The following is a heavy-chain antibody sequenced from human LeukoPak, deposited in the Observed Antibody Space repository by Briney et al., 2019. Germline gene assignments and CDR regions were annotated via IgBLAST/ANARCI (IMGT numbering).Heavy chain of an antibody. V-gene: IGHV3-73*01. D-gene: IGHD2-15*01. CDR2: IRSKANGDAT. CDR1: GFTLSGSA. J-gene: IGHJ4*02. CDR3: PESLGYCSGGSCYGPDY. Sequence: GGSLRHSCAASGFTLSGSAMHWVRQASGKGLEWVGRIRSKANGDATAYAASVKGRFTISRDDSKNTAYLQMNSLKTEYTAVYYHPESLGYCSGGSCYGPDYGPQEPRVTVSS.